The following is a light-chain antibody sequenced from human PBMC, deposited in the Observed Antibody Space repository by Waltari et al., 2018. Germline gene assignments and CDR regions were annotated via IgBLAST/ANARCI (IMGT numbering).Light chain of an antibody. CDR1: TTITRY. J-gene: IGKJ1*01. CDR2: GAS. V-gene: IGKV1-39*01. CDR3: QQSYTTPRT. Sequence: DNQMTQSPSSLSAPVGDRVTSTCRANTTITRYLNWYQQKPGQAPRLLIQGASSLQSEVPSRFSGSGSGTDFALTITSLQPEDFATYFCQQSYTTPRTFGQGTTVDIK.